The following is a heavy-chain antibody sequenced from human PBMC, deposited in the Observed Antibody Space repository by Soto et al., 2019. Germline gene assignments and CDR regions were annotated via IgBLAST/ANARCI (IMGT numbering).Heavy chain of an antibody. CDR2: IIPIFGTA. V-gene: IGHV1-69*01. CDR3: AREYYDILTGYYNSPYYFDY. CDR1: GGTFSSYA. D-gene: IGHD3-9*01. Sequence: QVQLVQSGAEMKKPGSSVKVSCKASGGTFSSYAISWVRQAPGQGLEWMGGIIPIFGTANYAQKFQGRVTITADETTSTAYMELSSLRPEDTAVYYCAREYYDILTGYYNSPYYFDYWGQGTLVTVSS. J-gene: IGHJ4*02.